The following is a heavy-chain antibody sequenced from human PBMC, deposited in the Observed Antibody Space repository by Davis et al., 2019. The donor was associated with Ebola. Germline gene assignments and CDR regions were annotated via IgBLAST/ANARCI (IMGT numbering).Heavy chain of an antibody. D-gene: IGHD5-24*01. J-gene: IGHJ4*02. V-gene: IGHV3-74*01. CDR2: INRDGTTT. CDR1: GFTFSNNW. Sequence: GESLKISCTVSGFTFSNNWMSWVRQVPGKGLVWVSSINRDGTTTTYADSVKGRFIISRDSAMLYLQMNSLRAEDTAVYYCASFRENRDGYGEDYWGQGTLVTVSS. CDR3: ASFRENRDGYGEDY.